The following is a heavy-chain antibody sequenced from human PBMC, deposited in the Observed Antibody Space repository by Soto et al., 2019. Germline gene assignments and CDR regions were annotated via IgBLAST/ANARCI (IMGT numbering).Heavy chain of an antibody. V-gene: IGHV4-31*03. Sequence: PSETLSLTCTFSGGSISSGGYYLSWIRQHPGKGLEWIGYIYYSGSTYYNPSLKSRVTISVDTSKNQFSLKLSSVTAADTAVYYCAREWRDYYFDYWGQGTLVTVSS. J-gene: IGHJ4*02. CDR2: IYYSGST. CDR3: AREWRDYYFDY. CDR1: GGSISSGGYY.